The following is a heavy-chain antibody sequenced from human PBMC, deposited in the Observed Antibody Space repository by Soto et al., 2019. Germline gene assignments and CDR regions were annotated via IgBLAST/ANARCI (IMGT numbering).Heavy chain of an antibody. J-gene: IGHJ4*02. CDR3: AKGGNSGWFYFDF. D-gene: IGHD5-12*01. V-gene: IGHV3-23*01. CDR2: TPGSGGSA. CDR1: GFTFGTYA. Sequence: GGSVRLSCAASGFTFGTYAMNWVRQAPGKGLEWVSSTPGSGGSAYYADSVRGRFTISRDNSKNTVYLQLDSLRPEDSAIYYCAKGGNSGWFYFDFWGQGTQVTVSS.